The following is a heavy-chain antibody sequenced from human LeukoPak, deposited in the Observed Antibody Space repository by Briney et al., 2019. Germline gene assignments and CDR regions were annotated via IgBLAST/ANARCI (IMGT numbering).Heavy chain of an antibody. Sequence: GGSLRLSCAASGFTFSNYAMRWVRQAPGKGLEWVSAITGSGGNTYYADSVKGRFTISRDNSKNTVFLQMNSLRAEDTAVYYCAKWGDYDVLTGYYVSDYWGQGTLVTVSS. CDR2: ITGSGGNT. V-gene: IGHV3-23*01. J-gene: IGHJ4*02. CDR3: AKWGDYDVLTGYYVSDY. CDR1: GFTFSNYA. D-gene: IGHD3-9*01.